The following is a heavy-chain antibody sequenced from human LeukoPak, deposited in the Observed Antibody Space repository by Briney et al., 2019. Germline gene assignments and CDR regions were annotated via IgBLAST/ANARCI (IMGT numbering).Heavy chain of an antibody. Sequence: PGGSLRLSCAASEFTFSNYAMHWVRQAPGKGLEWVSVIYSGGSTYYADSVKGRFTISRDNSKNTLYLQMNSLRAEDTAVYYCARDGSWGSSSDYWGQGTLVTVSS. CDR1: EFTFSNYA. CDR3: ARDGSWGSSSDY. D-gene: IGHD6-13*01. V-gene: IGHV3-53*01. CDR2: IYSGGST. J-gene: IGHJ4*02.